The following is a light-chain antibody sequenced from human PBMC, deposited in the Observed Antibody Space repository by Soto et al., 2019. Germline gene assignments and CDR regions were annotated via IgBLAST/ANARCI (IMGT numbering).Light chain of an antibody. J-gene: IGKJ1*01. CDR2: GAS. V-gene: IGKV3-15*01. Sequence: EVVLTQSPGTLSLSPGERATLYCRASQSVGSNLAWYQQKPGQAPRLLIYGASTRATGIPARFSGSGSGTEFTLTISSLQSEDFAVYYCQQHSHWPPWTFGQGTKVDIK. CDR3: QQHSHWPPWT. CDR1: QSVGSN.